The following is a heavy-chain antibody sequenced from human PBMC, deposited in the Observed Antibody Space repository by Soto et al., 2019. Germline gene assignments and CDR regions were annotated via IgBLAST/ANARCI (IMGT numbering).Heavy chain of an antibody. CDR1: GYSFTNYW. D-gene: IGHD5-12*01. Sequence: GESLKISCKGSGYSFTNYWIGWVRQMSGKGLEWIGIIYPGDSDTRYSPSFQGHVTISADKSSSTAYLQWSSLKASDTAMYYCARQRIDGYTIDYWGQGTLVTVSS. J-gene: IGHJ4*02. V-gene: IGHV5-51*01. CDR2: IYPGDSDT. CDR3: ARQRIDGYTIDY.